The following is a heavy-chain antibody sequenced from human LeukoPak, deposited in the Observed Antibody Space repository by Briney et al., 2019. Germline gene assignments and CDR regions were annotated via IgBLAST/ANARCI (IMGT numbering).Heavy chain of an antibody. CDR3: ARDPMAGAFRAFDI. J-gene: IGHJ3*02. CDR2: IFTSGST. Sequence: PSETLSLTCFVSGGSINSYYWSWIRQPAGKGLQWIGRIFTSGSTNYNPSLKSRLTMSVDTSKNQFSLKLTSVTAADTAVYYCARDPMAGAFRAFDIWGQGTMVTVSS. D-gene: IGHD6-19*01. CDR1: GGSINSYY. V-gene: IGHV4-4*07.